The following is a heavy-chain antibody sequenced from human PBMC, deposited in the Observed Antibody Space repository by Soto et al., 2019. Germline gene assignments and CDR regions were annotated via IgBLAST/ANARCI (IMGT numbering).Heavy chain of an antibody. Sequence: LRLSCAASGFTVSSNYMSWVRQAPGKGLEWVSVIYSGGSTYYADSVKGRFTISRDNSKNTLYLQMNSLRAEDTAVYYCARVEYSSSSGWFDPWGQGTLVTVSS. V-gene: IGHV3-53*01. CDR1: GFTVSSNY. CDR3: ARVEYSSSSGWFDP. D-gene: IGHD6-6*01. J-gene: IGHJ5*02. CDR2: IYSGGST.